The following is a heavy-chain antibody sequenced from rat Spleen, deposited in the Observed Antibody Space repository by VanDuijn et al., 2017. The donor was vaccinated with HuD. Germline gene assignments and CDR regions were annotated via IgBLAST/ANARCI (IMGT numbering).Heavy chain of an antibody. Sequence: EVQLVESGGGLVQPGRSLKLSCAASGFTFSDYAMAWVRQAPKKGLEWVATIIYDGSSTYYRDSVKGRFTISRDIAKSTLYLQMDSLRSEDTATYYCTTDLDYYDGSYYVNWFAYWGQGTLVTVSS. V-gene: IGHV5-17*01. CDR1: GFTFSDYA. CDR2: IIYDGSST. CDR3: TTDLDYYDGSYYVNWFAY. J-gene: IGHJ3*01. D-gene: IGHD1-12*02.